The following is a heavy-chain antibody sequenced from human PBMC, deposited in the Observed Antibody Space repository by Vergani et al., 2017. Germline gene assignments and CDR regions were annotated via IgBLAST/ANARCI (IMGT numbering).Heavy chain of an antibody. D-gene: IGHD6-13*01. CDR1: GFTFSSYS. CDR3: ARDTVGSIAAAADYGMDV. Sequence: EVQLVESGGGLVKPGGSLRLSCAASGFTFSSYSMNWVRQAPGKGLEWVSSISSISSYIYYADSVKGRFTISRDNAKTSLYLQMTSLRAEDTAVYYCARDTVGSIAAAADYGMDVWGQGTTVTVSS. V-gene: IGHV3-21*01. CDR2: ISSISSYI. J-gene: IGHJ6*02.